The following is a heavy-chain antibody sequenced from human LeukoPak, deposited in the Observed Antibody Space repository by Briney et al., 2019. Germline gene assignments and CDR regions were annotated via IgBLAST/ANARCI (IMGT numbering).Heavy chain of an antibody. CDR1: GFTFDDYG. Sequence: PGRSLRLSWAVSGFTFDDYGMGWARPARGKGLEWDSGINWIGGSTAYADCVEGRFTISRDNAKNYRYLQMNSLRAEDTALYYCARPRSEVYSYGHESFDIWGQGTMVTVSS. V-gene: IGHV3-20*04. CDR2: INWIGGST. J-gene: IGHJ3*02. D-gene: IGHD5-18*01. CDR3: ARPRSEVYSYGHESFDI.